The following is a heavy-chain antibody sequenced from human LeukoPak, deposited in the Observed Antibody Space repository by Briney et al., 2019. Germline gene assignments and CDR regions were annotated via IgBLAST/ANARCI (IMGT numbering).Heavy chain of an antibody. D-gene: IGHD3-10*01. Sequence: GGSLRLSCAASGFTFSSYWMSWVRQAPGKGLEWVANIKQDGSEKYYVDSVKGRFTISRDNAKNSLYLQMNSLRAEDTAVYYCARVGNVGFGESNWFDPWGQGTLVTVSS. V-gene: IGHV3-7*01. CDR3: ARVGNVGFGESNWFDP. CDR2: IKQDGSEK. CDR1: GFTFSSYW. J-gene: IGHJ5*02.